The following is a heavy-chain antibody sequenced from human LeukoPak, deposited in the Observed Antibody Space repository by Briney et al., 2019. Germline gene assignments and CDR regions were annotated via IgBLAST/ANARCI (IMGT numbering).Heavy chain of an antibody. Sequence: GGTLRLSCAASGFTFSSYGMSWVRQAPGKGLEWVSAISGSGGSTYYADSVRGRFTISRDNSKNTLYLQMNSLRAEDTAVYYCAKDGMVGYYYYYMDVWGKGTTVTISS. CDR2: ISGSGGST. J-gene: IGHJ6*03. V-gene: IGHV3-23*01. CDR1: GFTFSSYG. D-gene: IGHD2-15*01. CDR3: AKDGMVGYYYYYMDV.